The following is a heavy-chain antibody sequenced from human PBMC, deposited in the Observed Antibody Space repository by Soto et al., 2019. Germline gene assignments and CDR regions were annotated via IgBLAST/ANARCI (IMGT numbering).Heavy chain of an antibody. V-gene: IGHV1-69*01. D-gene: IGHD3-22*01. Sequence: QVQLVQSGAEVKKPGSSVKVSCKASGGTFSSYAISWVRQAPGQGLEWMGGIIPIFGTANYAQKFQGRVTITAHESTSTAYMELSSLRSEDTAVYYCASPNYDSSGYLPYYWGQGTLVTVSS. J-gene: IGHJ4*02. CDR3: ASPNYDSSGYLPYY. CDR1: GGTFSSYA. CDR2: IIPIFGTA.